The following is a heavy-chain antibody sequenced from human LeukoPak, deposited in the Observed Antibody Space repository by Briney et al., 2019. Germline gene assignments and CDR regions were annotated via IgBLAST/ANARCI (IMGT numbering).Heavy chain of an antibody. V-gene: IGHV3-33*01. CDR2: IWYDGSNK. J-gene: IGHJ4*02. Sequence: GRSLRLSCAASGFTFSSHGMHWVRQAPGKGLEWVAVIWYDGSNKYYADSVKGRFTISRDNSKNTLYLQMNSLRAEDTAVYYCARVYYDILTGYHTGPDYWGQGTLVTVSS. CDR3: ARVYYDILTGYHTGPDY. D-gene: IGHD3-9*01. CDR1: GFTFSSHG.